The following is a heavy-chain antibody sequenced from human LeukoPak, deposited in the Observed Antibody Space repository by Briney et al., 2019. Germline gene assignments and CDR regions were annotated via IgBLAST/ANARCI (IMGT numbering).Heavy chain of an antibody. V-gene: IGHV1-18*01. CDR3: ARALDCSCTSCYLRYFDWLSPRGAFDI. CDR1: GYTFTSYG. J-gene: IGHJ3*02. D-gene: IGHD2-2*01. Sequence: ASVKVSCKASGYTFTSYGISWVRQAPGQGLEWMGWISAYNGNTNYAQKLQGRVTMTTDTSTSTAYMELRSLRSDDTAVYYCARALDCSCTSCYLRYFDWLSPRGAFDIWGQGTMVTVSS. CDR2: ISAYNGNT.